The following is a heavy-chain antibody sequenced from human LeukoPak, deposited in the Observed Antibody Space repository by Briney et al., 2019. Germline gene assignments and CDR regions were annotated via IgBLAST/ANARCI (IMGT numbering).Heavy chain of an antibody. CDR3: VLDLFSSFAFDI. D-gene: IGHD3/OR15-3a*01. CDR1: GFTFSRYW. J-gene: IGHJ3*02. V-gene: IGHV3-74*01. CDR2: INSDGSST. Sequence: PGGSLRLSCAASGFTFSRYWMHWVRQAPGKGLLLVSRINSDGSSTYYADSVKGRFTTSRDNAKNALHLQMNSLTAEDTAVYYCVLDLFSSFAFDIWGQGTVVTVSS.